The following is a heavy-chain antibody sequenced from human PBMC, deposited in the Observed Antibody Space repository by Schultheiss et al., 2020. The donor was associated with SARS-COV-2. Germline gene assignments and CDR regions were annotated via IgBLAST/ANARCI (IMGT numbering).Heavy chain of an antibody. J-gene: IGHJ1*01. Sequence: GESLKISCTASGFTFGDYAMSWVRQAPGKGLEWVSVIYSGGSTYYADSVKGRFTISRDNSKNTLYLQMNSLRAEDTAVYYCARGYVLRFLEWSFQHWGQGTLVTVSS. D-gene: IGHD3-3*01. CDR2: IYSGGST. V-gene: IGHV3-66*02. CDR1: GFTFGDYA. CDR3: ARGYVLRFLEWSFQH.